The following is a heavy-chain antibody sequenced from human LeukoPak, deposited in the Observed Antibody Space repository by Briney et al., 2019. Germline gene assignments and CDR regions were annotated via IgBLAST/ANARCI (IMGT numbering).Heavy chain of an antibody. CDR3: ARGSGGNSNFDY. Sequence: SETLSLTCAVSGYSISSGYYWGWIRQPPGKGLEWIGSIYHSGSTYYNPSLKSRVTISVDTSKNQFSLSLSSVTAADTAVYYCARGSGGNSNFDYWGQGTLVTVSS. J-gene: IGHJ4*02. CDR2: IYHSGST. D-gene: IGHD1-26*01. CDR1: GYSISSGYY. V-gene: IGHV4-38-2*01.